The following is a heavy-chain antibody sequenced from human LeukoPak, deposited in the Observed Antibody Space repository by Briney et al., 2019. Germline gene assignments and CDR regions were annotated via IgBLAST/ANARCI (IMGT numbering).Heavy chain of an antibody. D-gene: IGHD5-12*01. CDR2: IKQDGSEK. Sequence: SGGSLRLSCAASGFTFSSYWMSWVRQAPGKGLEWVANIKQDGSEKYYVDSVQGRFTISRDNATNSLYLQMNSLRAEDTAVYYCATPSRGYSGYDYYFDYWGQGTLVTVSS. J-gene: IGHJ4*02. CDR3: ATPSRGYSGYDYYFDY. CDR1: GFTFSSYW. V-gene: IGHV3-7*01.